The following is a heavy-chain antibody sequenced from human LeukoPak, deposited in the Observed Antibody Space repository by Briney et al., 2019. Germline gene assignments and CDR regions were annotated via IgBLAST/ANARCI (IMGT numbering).Heavy chain of an antibody. CDR3: ARGRGGSYYSGFDY. Sequence: GGSLRLSCAASGFTFSSYAMHWVRQAPGKGLEGVAVISYEGSNKYYADSVKGRFTISRDNSKNTLYLQMNSLRAEDTAVYYCARGRGGSYYSGFDYWGQGTLVTVSS. CDR2: ISYEGSNK. D-gene: IGHD1-26*01. V-gene: IGHV3-30-3*01. CDR1: GFTFSSYA. J-gene: IGHJ4*02.